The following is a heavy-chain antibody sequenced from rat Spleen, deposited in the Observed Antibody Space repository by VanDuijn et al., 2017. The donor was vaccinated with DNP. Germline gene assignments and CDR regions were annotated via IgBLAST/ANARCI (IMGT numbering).Heavy chain of an antibody. CDR3: VREGTLMTVGFLDY. D-gene: IGHD1-12*01. Sequence: QVQLKESGPGLVQPSQTLSLTCTVTGFSLTEYNVHWVRQTPEKGLEWMGRIRANGVTDYHSALRSRLSISRDTSKSQVFLKMTSLQTEDTAIYFCVREGTLMTVGFLDYWGQGVMVTVSS. J-gene: IGHJ2*01. CDR1: GFSLTEYN. V-gene: IGHV2-19*01. CDR2: IRANGVT.